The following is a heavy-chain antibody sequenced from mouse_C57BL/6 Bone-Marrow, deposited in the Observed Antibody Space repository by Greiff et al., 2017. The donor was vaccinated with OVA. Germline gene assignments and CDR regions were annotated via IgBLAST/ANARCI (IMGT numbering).Heavy chain of an antibody. D-gene: IGHD1-1*01. Sequence: QVQLQQPGAELVKPGASVKMSCKASGYTFTSYWITWVKQRPGPGLEWIGDIYPGSGSTNYNEKYKSKATLTVDTSSSTSYMQLRSLTSEDSAVYYCARRYYGSSYWYFDVWGTGTTVTVSS. CDR3: ARRYYGSSYWYFDV. CDR2: IYPGSGST. J-gene: IGHJ1*03. V-gene: IGHV1-55*01. CDR1: GYTFTSYW.